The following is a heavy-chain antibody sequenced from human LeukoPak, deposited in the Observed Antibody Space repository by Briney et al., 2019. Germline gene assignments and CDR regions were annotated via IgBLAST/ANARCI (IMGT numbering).Heavy chain of an antibody. D-gene: IGHD3-16*01. CDR1: GGSISSYY. CDR2: IYYSGST. J-gene: IGHJ6*02. CDR3: AREGGDYVWGRSYGMDV. Sequence: SETLSLTCTVSGGSISSYYWSWIRQPPGKGLEWIGYIYYSGSTNYNPSLKSRVTTSVDTSKNQFSLKLSSVTAADTAVYYCAREGGDYVWGRSYGMDVWGQGTTVTVSS. V-gene: IGHV4-59*01.